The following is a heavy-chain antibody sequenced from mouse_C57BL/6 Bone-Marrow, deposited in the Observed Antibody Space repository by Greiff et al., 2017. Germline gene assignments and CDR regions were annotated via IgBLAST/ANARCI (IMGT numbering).Heavy chain of an antibody. CDR3: ARDPITTVVKGFAY. D-gene: IGHD1-1*01. CDR1: GFTFSSYA. Sequence: EVQLKESGGGLVKPGGSLKLSCAASGFTFSSYAMSWVRQTPEKRLEWVATISDGGSYTYYPDNVKGRFTISRDNAKNNLYLQMSHLKSEDTAMYYCARDPITTVVKGFAYWGQGTLVTVSA. CDR2: ISDGGSYT. J-gene: IGHJ3*01. V-gene: IGHV5-4*01.